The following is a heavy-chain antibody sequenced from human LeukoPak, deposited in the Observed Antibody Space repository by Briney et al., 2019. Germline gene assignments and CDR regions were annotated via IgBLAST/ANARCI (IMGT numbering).Heavy chain of an antibody. CDR2: IWYDGSNK. CDR1: GFTFSSYG. D-gene: IGHD6-13*01. V-gene: IGHV3-33*01. Sequence: PGGSLRLSCAASGFTFSSYGMHWVRQVPGKGLGWVAVIWYDGSNKHYADSVKGRFTISRDNSKNTLYLQMNSLRVEDTAVYYCARSQYSSSWYGWFDPWGQGTLVTVSS. J-gene: IGHJ5*02. CDR3: ARSQYSSSWYGWFDP.